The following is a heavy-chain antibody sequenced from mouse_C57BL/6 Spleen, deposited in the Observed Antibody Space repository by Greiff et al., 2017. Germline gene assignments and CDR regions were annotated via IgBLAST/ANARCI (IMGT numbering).Heavy chain of an antibody. D-gene: IGHD2-5*01. V-gene: IGHV1-52*01. CDR2: IDPSDSET. Sequence: QVQLQQSGAELVRPGSSVKLSCKASGYTFTSYWMHWVKQRPIQGLEWIGNIDPSDSETHYNQKFKDKATLTVDKSSSTAYMQLSSLTSEDSAVYYCARGGYSNYFDYWGQGTTLTVSS. J-gene: IGHJ2*01. CDR3: ARGGYSNYFDY. CDR1: GYTFTSYW.